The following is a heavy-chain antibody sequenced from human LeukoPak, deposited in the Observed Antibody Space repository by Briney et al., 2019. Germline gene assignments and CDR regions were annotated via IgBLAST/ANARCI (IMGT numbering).Heavy chain of an antibody. V-gene: IGHV3-23*01. Sequence: GGSLRLSCVTSGFTFSNYAMSWVRQAPGKGLEWLSDITKSGRETFYADSVKGRFTISRDNSKNTLYLQMNSLRAEDTAVYYCARAEVRGNWFDPWGQGTLVTVSS. CDR2: ITKSGRET. CDR1: GFTFSNYA. D-gene: IGHD1-1*01. J-gene: IGHJ5*02. CDR3: ARAEVRGNWFDP.